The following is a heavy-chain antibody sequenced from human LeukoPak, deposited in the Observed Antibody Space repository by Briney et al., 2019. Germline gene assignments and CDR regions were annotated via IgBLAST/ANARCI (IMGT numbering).Heavy chain of an antibody. J-gene: IGHJ5*02. V-gene: IGHV3-7*04. Sequence: GGSLRLSCSASGFIFSNYWMTWVRQAPGKGLEWVANIKQDGSEKYYVDSVKGRFTISRDNAKKSLDLQVNSLRAEDTAVYFCARDMIILQSWGQGTLVTVSS. CDR1: GFIFSNYW. D-gene: IGHD3-16*01. CDR2: IKQDGSEK. CDR3: ARDMIILQS.